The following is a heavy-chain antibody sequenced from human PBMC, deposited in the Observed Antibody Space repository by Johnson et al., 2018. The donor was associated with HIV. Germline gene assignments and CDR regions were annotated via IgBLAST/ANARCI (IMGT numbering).Heavy chain of an antibody. CDR1: GFTFSSYG. V-gene: IGHV3-30*03. CDR3: VRDRGRPGTPAAFDI. CDR2: ISYDGHNK. J-gene: IGHJ3*02. Sequence: QVQLVESGGGVVQPGKSLRLSCAASGFTFSSYGMHWVRQAPGKGLEWVATISYDGHNKYYADSVKGRFTISRDNFKNTLYLQMNSLRPEDAAVYYCVRDRGRPGTPAAFDIWGQGTLVTVSS. D-gene: IGHD3-16*01.